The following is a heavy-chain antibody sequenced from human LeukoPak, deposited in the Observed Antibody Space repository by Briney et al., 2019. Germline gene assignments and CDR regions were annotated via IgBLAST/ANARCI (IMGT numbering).Heavy chain of an antibody. CDR1: GYXFTGYY. D-gene: IGHD3-10*01. CDR2: INPNSGVT. V-gene: IGHV1-2*02. J-gene: IGHJ4*02. CDR3: AREPRGGQIDY. Sequence: ASVKVSCKASGYXFTGYYIHWVRQAPGQGLEWMGWINPNSGVTNYGQKFQGRVTMTRDTSISTAYMELSSLRSDDTAVYYCAREPRGGQIDYWGQGTLVTVSS.